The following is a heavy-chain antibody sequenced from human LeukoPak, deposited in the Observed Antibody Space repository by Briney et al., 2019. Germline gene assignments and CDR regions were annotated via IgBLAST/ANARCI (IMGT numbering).Heavy chain of an antibody. D-gene: IGHD1-7*01. V-gene: IGHV3-30*18. CDR2: ISYGGSDK. CDR3: AKIRVIFNWNYAYYFDY. Sequence: GGSLRLSCAASGFTFSSYGMHWVRQAPGKGLEWVAVISYGGSDKYYADSVKGRFTISRDNSKNTLYLQMNSLRAEDTAVYYCAKIRVIFNWNYAYYFDYWGQGSLVTVSS. J-gene: IGHJ4*02. CDR1: GFTFSSYG.